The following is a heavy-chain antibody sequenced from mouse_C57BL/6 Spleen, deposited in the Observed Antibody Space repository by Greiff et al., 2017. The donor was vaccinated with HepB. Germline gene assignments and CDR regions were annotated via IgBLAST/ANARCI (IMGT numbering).Heavy chain of an antibody. CDR3: APQTAPADAMDY. CDR1: GYTFTSYW. J-gene: IGHJ4*01. V-gene: IGHV1-72*01. D-gene: IGHD3-2*01. CDR2: IDPNSGGT. Sequence: QVQLQQSGAELVKPGASVKLSCKASGYTFTSYWMHWVKQRPGRGLEWIGRIDPNSGGTKYNEKFKSKATLTVDKPSSTAYMQLSSRTSEDSAVYYGAPQTAPADAMDYWGQGTSVTVSS.